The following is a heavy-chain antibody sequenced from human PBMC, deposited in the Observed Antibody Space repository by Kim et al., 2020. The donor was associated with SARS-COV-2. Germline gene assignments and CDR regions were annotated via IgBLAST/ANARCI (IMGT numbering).Heavy chain of an antibody. CDR3: ATLAAAGSGGWFDP. CDR2: FDPEDGET. Sequence: ASVKVSCKVSGYTLTELSMHWVRQAPGKGLEWMGGFDPEDGETIYAQKFQGRVTMTEDTSTDTAYMELSSLRSEDTAVYYCATLAAAGSGGWFDPWGQGTLVTVSS. CDR1: GYTLTELS. D-gene: IGHD6-13*01. V-gene: IGHV1-24*01. J-gene: IGHJ5*02.